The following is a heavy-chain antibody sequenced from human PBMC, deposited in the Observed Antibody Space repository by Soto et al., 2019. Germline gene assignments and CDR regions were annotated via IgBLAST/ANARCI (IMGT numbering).Heavy chain of an antibody. V-gene: IGHV4-31*03. CDR2: IYRSGST. J-gene: IGHJ6*02. CDR3: ARDKGGELLKGSGIAV. CDR1: GGSISSHDHY. Sequence: SLSLSCIVAGGSISSHDHYWSWIRQLPGKGLEWIGHIYRSGSTSYNPSLKSRLAISIDTSQNQFSLSLSSVTAADTAVYFCARDKGGELLKGSGIAVWGQGTTVT. D-gene: IGHD1-26*01.